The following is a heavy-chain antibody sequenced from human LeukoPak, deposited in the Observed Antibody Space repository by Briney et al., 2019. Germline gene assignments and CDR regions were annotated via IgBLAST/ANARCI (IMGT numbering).Heavy chain of an antibody. Sequence: GGSLRLSCTASGFTFSNYAMCWVRQAPGKGLEWVSAISGSGGSTYYADSVKGRFTISRDNSKNTVYLQMNSLRAEDTAVYYCAKDGRELLPRQLDYWGQGTLVTVSS. CDR3: AKDGRELLPRQLDY. V-gene: IGHV3-23*01. J-gene: IGHJ4*02. D-gene: IGHD1-26*01. CDR1: GFTFSNYA. CDR2: ISGSGGST.